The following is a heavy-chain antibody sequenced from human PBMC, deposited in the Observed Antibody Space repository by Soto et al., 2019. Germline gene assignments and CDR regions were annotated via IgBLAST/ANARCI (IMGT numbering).Heavy chain of an antibody. CDR2: ISYNGSNK. CDR1: GFTFSSYG. J-gene: IGHJ4*02. CDR3: AKESVVVITDY. Sequence: QVQLVESGGGVVQPGRSLRLSYAASGFTFSSYGMHWVRQAPGKGLEWVAVISYNGSNKYYADSVKGRFTISRDNSKNTLYLQMNSLRAEDTAVYYCAKESVVVITDYWGQGTLVTVSS. V-gene: IGHV3-30*18. D-gene: IGHD3-22*01.